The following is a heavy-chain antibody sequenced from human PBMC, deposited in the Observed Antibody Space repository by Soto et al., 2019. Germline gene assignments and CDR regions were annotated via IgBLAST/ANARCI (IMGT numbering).Heavy chain of an antibody. CDR2: IRSKANSYAT. CDR1: GFTFSGSA. Sequence: GGSLRLSCAASGFTFSGSAMHWVRQASGKGLAWVGRIRSKANSYATAYAASVKGRFTSSRDDSKNTAYLQMNSLKTEDTAVYYCTMGPPNYDFSSGYLVPFDYWGQGTLVTVSS. CDR3: TMGPPNYDFSSGYLVPFDY. D-gene: IGHD3-3*01. J-gene: IGHJ4*02. V-gene: IGHV3-73*01.